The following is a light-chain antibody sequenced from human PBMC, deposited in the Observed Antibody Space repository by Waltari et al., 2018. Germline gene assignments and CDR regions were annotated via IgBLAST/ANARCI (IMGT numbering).Light chain of an antibody. J-gene: IGKJ4*01. CDR2: RAS. Sequence: IQMTQSHSALSASVGDRVTIPCRASQSISFWLAWYQQKPGKAPKLLIYRASTLESGVPSRFSGTGSGTEFTLTISSLQSDDFATYYCQQFHTNVTFGGGTRVEIK. V-gene: IGKV1-5*03. CDR1: QSISFW. CDR3: QQFHTNVT.